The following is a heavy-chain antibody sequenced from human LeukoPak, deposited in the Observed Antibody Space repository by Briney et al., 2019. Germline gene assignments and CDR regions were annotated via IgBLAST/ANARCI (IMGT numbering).Heavy chain of an antibody. D-gene: IGHD5-18*01. V-gene: IGHV3-30*03. Sequence: PGRFLRLSCAASGFTFSSYGMHWVRQAPGKGLEWVAVISYDGSNKYYADSVKGRFTISRDNSKNTLYLQMNSLRAEDTAVYYCAREGYSYGSDYWGQGTLVTVSS. J-gene: IGHJ4*02. CDR3: AREGYSYGSDY. CDR2: ISYDGSNK. CDR1: GFTFSSYG.